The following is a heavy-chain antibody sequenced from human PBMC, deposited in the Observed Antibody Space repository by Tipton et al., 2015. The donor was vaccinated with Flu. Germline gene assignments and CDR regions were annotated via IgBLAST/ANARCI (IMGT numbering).Heavy chain of an antibody. CDR2: IHRTGNA. CDR3: ARRDYSNYVSEPKNWGDP. V-gene: IGHV4-38-2*01. CDR1: GDSIGSDYF. D-gene: IGHD4-11*01. J-gene: IGHJ5*02. Sequence: TLSLTCSVSGDSIGSDYFWGWIRQPPGKGLEWIGNIHRTGNAYYNPSLKSRVSISVDKSKNHFSLRLTSVTAADTAVYCCARRDYSNYVSEPKNWGDPGGQGTRVTGAS.